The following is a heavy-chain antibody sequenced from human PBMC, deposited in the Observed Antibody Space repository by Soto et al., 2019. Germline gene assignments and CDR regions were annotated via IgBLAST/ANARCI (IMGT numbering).Heavy chain of an antibody. J-gene: IGHJ4*02. CDR1: GASITSTTYF. CDR2: IYYSGKT. CDR3: AKNLPRTGRFDY. Sequence: PSETLSLTCSLSGASITSTTYFWAWIRQPPGKGLEWFGSIYYSGKTHYNPSLKSRTTISVDRSRNQFSLQVSSVTAADTAVYYCAKNLPRTGRFDYWGQGTVVTVS. V-gene: IGHV4-39*01.